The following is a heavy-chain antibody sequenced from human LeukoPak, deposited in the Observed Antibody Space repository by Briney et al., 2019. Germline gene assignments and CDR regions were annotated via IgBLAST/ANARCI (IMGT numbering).Heavy chain of an antibody. CDR2: IKQDGSAK. CDR1: GFTFSDYW. D-gene: IGHD2-2*01. J-gene: IGHJ4*02. Sequence: PGGSLRLSCTASGFTFSDYWMTWVRQAPGKGLEWVANIKQDGSAKYYVDSVKGRFTISRDNAKSSLYLQMDSLRVEDTATYYCARWRGSTSERSDYWGQGTLVTVSS. V-gene: IGHV3-7*01. CDR3: ARWRGSTSERSDY.